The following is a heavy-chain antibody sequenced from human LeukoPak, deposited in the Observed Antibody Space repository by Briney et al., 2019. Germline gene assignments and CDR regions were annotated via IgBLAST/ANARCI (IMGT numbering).Heavy chain of an antibody. CDR1: GGTFSSYA. CDR3: ARERAGRHYGSGTNSLSYYYYYMDV. V-gene: IGHV1-69*01. Sequence: SVKVSCKASGGTFSSYAISWVRQAPGQGLEWMGGIIPIFGTANYAQKFQGRVTITADESTSTAYMELSSLRSEDTAVYYCARERAGRHYGSGTNSLSYYYYYMDVWGKGTTVTISS. J-gene: IGHJ6*03. CDR2: IIPIFGTA. D-gene: IGHD3-10*01.